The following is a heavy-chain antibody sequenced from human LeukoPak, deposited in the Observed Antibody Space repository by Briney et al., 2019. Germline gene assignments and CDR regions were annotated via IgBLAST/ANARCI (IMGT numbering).Heavy chain of an antibody. CDR2: IIPIFGTA. CDR1: GGTFSSYA. CDR3: ARGPQPHYFDY. V-gene: IGHV1-69*01. J-gene: IGHJ4*02. Sequence: ASVKVSCKASGGTFSSYAISWVRQAPGQGLEWMGGIIPIFGTANYAQKFQGRVTITADESTSTAYMELSRLRSEDTAVYYCARGPQPHYFDYWGQGTLVTVSS.